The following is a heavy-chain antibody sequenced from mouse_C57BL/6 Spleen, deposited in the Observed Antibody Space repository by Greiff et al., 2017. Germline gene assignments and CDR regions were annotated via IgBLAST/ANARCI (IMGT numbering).Heavy chain of an antibody. CDR3: ARQVTTVVAPGYFDV. Sequence: LQQSGGGLVQPGGSLKLSCAASGFTFSDYYMYWVRQTPEKRLEWVAYISNGGGSTYYPDTVKGRFTISRDNAKNTLYLQMSRLKSEDTAMYYCARQVTTVVAPGYFDVWGTGTTVTVSS. V-gene: IGHV5-12*01. J-gene: IGHJ1*03. CDR2: ISNGGGST. CDR1: GFTFSDYY. D-gene: IGHD1-1*01.